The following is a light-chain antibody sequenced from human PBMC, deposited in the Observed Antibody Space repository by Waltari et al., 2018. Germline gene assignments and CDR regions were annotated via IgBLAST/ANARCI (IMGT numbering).Light chain of an antibody. CDR1: QTVVSY. J-gene: IGKJ1*01. V-gene: IGKV1-39*01. CDR2: AAS. CDR3: QQTYTTLGT. Sequence: DIQMTQSPSSLSASVGDRVTITCRASQTVVSYLHWYQHKPGKAPKLLIYAASGLQSGVPSRFSVSGSGTDFTLTISSLQPEDFATYYCQQTYTTLGTFGQGTKVEIK.